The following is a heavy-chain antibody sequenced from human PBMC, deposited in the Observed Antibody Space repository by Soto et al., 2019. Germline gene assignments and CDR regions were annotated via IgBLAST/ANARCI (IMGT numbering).Heavy chain of an antibody. J-gene: IGHJ5*02. Sequence: VKRSCKGAGYSKTIYAIRRGIKANGQGLEWMGWINAGNGNTEFSERFRGRVTITRDTSASTANMELTGLTSEDTAVSCCARKIESARWLDPWGQGTLVTVSS. CDR3: ARKIESARWLDP. CDR2: INAGNGNT. CDR1: GYSKTIYA. V-gene: IGHV1-3*01.